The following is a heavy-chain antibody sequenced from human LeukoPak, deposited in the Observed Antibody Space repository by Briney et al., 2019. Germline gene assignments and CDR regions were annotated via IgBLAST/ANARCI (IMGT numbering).Heavy chain of an antibody. D-gene: IGHD4-17*01. CDR2: IYYSGST. V-gene: IGHV4-59*01. CDR3: AREGGTVPDY. Sequence: SETLSLTCAAYGGSFSGYYWNWIRQPPGKGLEWIGYIYYSGSTNYNPSLRSRVTISLDTSKKQFSLKLSSVTAADTAIYYCAREGGTVPDYWGQGTLVTVSS. J-gene: IGHJ4*02. CDR1: GGSFSGYY.